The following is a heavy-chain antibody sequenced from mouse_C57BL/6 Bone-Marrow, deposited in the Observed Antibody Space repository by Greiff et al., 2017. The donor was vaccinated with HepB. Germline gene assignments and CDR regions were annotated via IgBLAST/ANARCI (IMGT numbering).Heavy chain of an antibody. D-gene: IGHD2-3*01. Sequence: VQLQQSVAELVRPGASVKLSCTASGFNFKNTYMHWVKQRPEQGLEWIGRIDPANGNTKYAPKFQGKATITADTSSNTAYLQLSSLTSEDTAIYYCARWGLLMNWGQGTLVTVSA. J-gene: IGHJ3*01. V-gene: IGHV14-3*01. CDR3: ARWGLLMN. CDR1: GFNFKNTY. CDR2: IDPANGNT.